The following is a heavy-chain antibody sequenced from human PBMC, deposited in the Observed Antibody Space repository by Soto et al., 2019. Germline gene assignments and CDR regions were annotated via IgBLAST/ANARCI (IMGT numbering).Heavy chain of an antibody. J-gene: IGHJ2*01. V-gene: IGHV3-48*02. D-gene: IGHD1-26*01. CDR2: ISSSSSTI. Sequence: GGSLRLSCAASGFTFSSYSMNWVRQAPGKGLEWVSYISSSSSTIYYADSVKGRFTISRDNAKNSLYLQMNSLRDEDTAVYYCARAVVGATTDWYFDLWGRGTLVTVSS. CDR1: GFTFSSYS. CDR3: ARAVVGATTDWYFDL.